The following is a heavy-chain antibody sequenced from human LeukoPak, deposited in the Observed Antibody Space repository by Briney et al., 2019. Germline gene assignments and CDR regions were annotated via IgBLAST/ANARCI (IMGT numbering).Heavy chain of an antibody. Sequence: PGGSLRLSRAASGFTLSSYAMSWVRQAPGQGLEWVSAISGSGGSTYYADSVKGQFTITRDNSKNTLHLQMNNLRAEDRAEDYCVKGAMIQLWLEYYFDYWGQGTLVTVSS. CDR1: GFTLSSYA. V-gene: IGHV3-23*01. D-gene: IGHD5-18*01. J-gene: IGHJ4*02. CDR3: VKGAMIQLWLEYYFDY. CDR2: ISGSGGST.